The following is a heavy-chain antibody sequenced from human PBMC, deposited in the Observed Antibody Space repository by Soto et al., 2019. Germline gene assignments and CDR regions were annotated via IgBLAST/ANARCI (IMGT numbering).Heavy chain of an antibody. V-gene: IGHV1-8*01. CDR2: MNPNSGNT. J-gene: IGHJ6*03. CDR3: ARGAAGSTGPPSYYYYYYMDV. CDR1: GYTFTSYD. D-gene: IGHD6-13*01. Sequence: GASVKVSCKASGYTFTSYDINWVRQATGQGLEWMGWMNPNSGNTGYAQKFQGRVTMTRNTSISTAYMELSSLRSEDTAVYYCARGAAGSTGPPSYYYYYYMDVWGKGTTVTVSS.